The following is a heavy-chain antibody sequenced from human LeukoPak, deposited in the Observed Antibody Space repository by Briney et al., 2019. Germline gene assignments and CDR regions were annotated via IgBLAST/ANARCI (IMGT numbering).Heavy chain of an antibody. J-gene: IGHJ6*02. CDR3: ARAPRRGCSSTSCRNSYGMDV. CDR2: INHSGST. CDR1: GGAFSGYY. D-gene: IGHD2-2*01. Sequence: SETLSLTCAVYGGAFSGYYWSWIRQPPGKGLEWIWEINHSGSTNYNPSLKSRVTISVDTSKNQFSLKLSSVTAADTAVYYCARAPRRGCSSTSCRNSYGMDVWGQGTTVTVSS. V-gene: IGHV4-34*01.